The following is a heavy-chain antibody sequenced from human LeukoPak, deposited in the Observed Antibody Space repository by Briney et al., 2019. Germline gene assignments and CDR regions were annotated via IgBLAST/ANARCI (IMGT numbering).Heavy chain of an antibody. CDR1: GFTFSSYA. Sequence: AGGSLRLSCAASGFTFSSYAMRWVRQAPGKGLEWVAVISYDGSNKYYAYSVKGRFTISRDNSKNTLYLQMNSLRAEDTAVYYCAREGDSSGPYFDYWGQGTLVTVSS. CDR2: ISYDGSNK. J-gene: IGHJ4*02. CDR3: AREGDSSGPYFDY. V-gene: IGHV3-30-3*01. D-gene: IGHD6-19*01.